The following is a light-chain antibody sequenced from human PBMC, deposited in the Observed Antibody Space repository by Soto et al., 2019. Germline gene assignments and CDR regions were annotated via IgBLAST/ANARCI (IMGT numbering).Light chain of an antibody. Sequence: DIVLTQSPGTLSLSPGERATLSCRASQSVRSRYSAWYQQKAGQAPRLLIYDASRRATGIPDRFSGSGSGTDVTVTISRLEPEDFAVYYCQQYGSSVPFGGGTKVEIK. CDR1: QSVRSRY. CDR2: DAS. CDR3: QQYGSSVP. J-gene: IGKJ4*02. V-gene: IGKV3-20*01.